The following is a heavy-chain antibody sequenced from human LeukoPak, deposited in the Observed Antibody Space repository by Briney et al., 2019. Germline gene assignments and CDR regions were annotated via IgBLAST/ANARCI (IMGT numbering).Heavy chain of an antibody. D-gene: IGHD3-10*01. Sequence: PSETLSLTCTVFGGSISSSSYSWGWIRQPPGKGLEWIGSIYYSGSTYYNPSLKSRVTISVDTSKNQFSLKLSSVTAADTAVYYCARPRVTMVRGGDWFDPWGQGTLVTVS. J-gene: IGHJ5*02. CDR2: IYYSGST. CDR3: ARPRVTMVRGGDWFDP. CDR1: GGSISSSSYS. V-gene: IGHV4-39*01.